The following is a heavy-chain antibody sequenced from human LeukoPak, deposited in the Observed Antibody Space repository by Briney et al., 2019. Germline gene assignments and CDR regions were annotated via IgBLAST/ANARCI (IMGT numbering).Heavy chain of an antibody. J-gene: IGHJ4*02. V-gene: IGHV3-30*18. Sequence: SCKASGYTFTSYGMHWVRQAPGKGLEWVAVISYDGSNKYYADSVKGRFTTSRDNSKNTLYLQMNSLRAEDTAVYYCAKDWDTAMVTNYWGQGTLVTVSS. CDR2: ISYDGSNK. D-gene: IGHD5-18*01. CDR3: AKDWDTAMVTNY. CDR1: GYTFTSYG.